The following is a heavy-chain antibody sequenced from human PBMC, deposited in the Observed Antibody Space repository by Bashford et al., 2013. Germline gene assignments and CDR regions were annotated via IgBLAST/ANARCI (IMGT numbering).Heavy chain of an antibody. D-gene: IGHD1-14*01. CDR3: ARGYDYDYYGMDV. CDR2: IIPXFGKA. J-gene: IGHJ6*02. V-gene: IGHV1-69*01. Sequence: QAPRTRALSAWAGIIPXFGKANYTQKFQGRVTVTADETTSTAYMELSSLRSEDTAVYYCARGYDYDYYGMDVWGQGTTVTVSS.